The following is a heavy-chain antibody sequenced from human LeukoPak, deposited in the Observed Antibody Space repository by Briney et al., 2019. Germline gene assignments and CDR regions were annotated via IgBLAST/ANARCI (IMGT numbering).Heavy chain of an antibody. D-gene: IGHD2-2*01. V-gene: IGHV1-8*01. Sequence: ASVKVSCKASGYTFTSYDINWVRQATGQGLEWMGWTNPNSGNTGYAQKFQGRVTMTRNTSISTAYMELSSLRSEDTAVYYCARAPIVVVPAAIWFDPWGQGTLVTVSS. J-gene: IGHJ5*02. CDR3: ARAPIVVVPAAIWFDP. CDR1: GYTFTSYD. CDR2: TNPNSGNT.